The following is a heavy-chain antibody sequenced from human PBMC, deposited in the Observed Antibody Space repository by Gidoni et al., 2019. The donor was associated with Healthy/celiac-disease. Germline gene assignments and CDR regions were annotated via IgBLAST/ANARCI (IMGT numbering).Heavy chain of an antibody. Sequence: VQLVESGGGVVQPGRSLRLSCAASGFTFSSYGMHWVRQAPGKGLEWVAVIWYDGSNKYYADSVKGRFTISRDNSKNTLYLQMNSLRAEDTAVYYCARLIAVAGSDAFDIWGQGTMVTVSS. J-gene: IGHJ3*02. CDR2: IWYDGSNK. D-gene: IGHD6-19*01. CDR3: ARLIAVAGSDAFDI. CDR1: GFTFSSYG. V-gene: IGHV3-33*01.